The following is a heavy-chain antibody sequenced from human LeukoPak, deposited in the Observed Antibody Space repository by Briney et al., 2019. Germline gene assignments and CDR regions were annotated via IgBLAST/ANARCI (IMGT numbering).Heavy chain of an antibody. CDR3: AKASVGSSSGYPSDY. J-gene: IGHJ4*02. CDR1: GFTFTSYA. V-gene: IGHV3-23*01. Sequence: GRSLRLSCAASGFTFTSYAMSWVRQAPGTGLEWVSAISNSGGNTYYANSVKGRFTISRDNSKNTLYLQMNSLRAEDTAVYYCAKASVGSSSGYPSDYWGQGTLVTVSS. CDR2: ISNSGGNT. D-gene: IGHD3-22*01.